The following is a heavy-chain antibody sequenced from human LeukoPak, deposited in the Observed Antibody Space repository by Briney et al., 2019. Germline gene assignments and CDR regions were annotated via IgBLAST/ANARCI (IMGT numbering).Heavy chain of an antibody. CDR2: ISRSGSTK. CDR1: GFTFSDYN. V-gene: IGHV3-11*01. Sequence: GGSLRLSCAASGFTFSDYNMRWIRQAPGKGLEWVSSISRSGSTKYYADSVKGRFTISRDNAKNSLYLQMNSLRAEDMALYYCAGSRNGFYMDVWGKGTTVTVSS. J-gene: IGHJ6*03. CDR3: AGSRNGFYMDV. D-gene: IGHD3-3*01.